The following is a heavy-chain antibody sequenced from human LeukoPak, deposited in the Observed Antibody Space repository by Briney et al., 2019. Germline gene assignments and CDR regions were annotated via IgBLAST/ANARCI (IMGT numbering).Heavy chain of an antibody. J-gene: IGHJ6*04. CDR1: GFTFSSYG. D-gene: IGHD3-9*01. CDR3: ARGGDILTGYYNPRGMDV. V-gene: IGHV3-33*01. CDR2: IWYDGSNK. Sequence: GGSLRLSCAASGFTFSSYGMHWVRQAPSKGLEWVAVIWYDGSNKYYADSVKGRFTISRDNSKNTLYLQMNSLRAEDTAVYYCARGGDILTGYYNPRGMDVWGKGTRSPSPQ.